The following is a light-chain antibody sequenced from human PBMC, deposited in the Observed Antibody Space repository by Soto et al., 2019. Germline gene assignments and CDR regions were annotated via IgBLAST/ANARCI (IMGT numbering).Light chain of an antibody. CDR1: QNVNNY. Sequence: EIVLTQSPATLSLSPGERATLSCRASQNVNNYLVWYQQKPGQAPRLLIYDASNRATGIPARFSGSGSGTDYTLTISSLEPEDFAIYYCQQRYNWPLVTFGQGTRLEIK. V-gene: IGKV3-11*01. CDR3: QQRYNWPLVT. J-gene: IGKJ5*01. CDR2: DAS.